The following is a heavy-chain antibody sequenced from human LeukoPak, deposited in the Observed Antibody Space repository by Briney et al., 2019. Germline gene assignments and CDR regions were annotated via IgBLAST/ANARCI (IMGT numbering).Heavy chain of an antibody. CDR2: IKQDGREK. D-gene: IGHD2-15*01. J-gene: IGHJ4*02. CDR1: GFTFSSYW. V-gene: IGHV3-7*03. Sequence: GGSLRLSCAASGFTFSSYWMSWVRQAPGKGLEWVANIKQDGREKYYVDSVKGRFTISRDNSKNTLYLQMNSLRAEDTAVYYCANIVVVVAANTKPSDYWGQGTLVTVSS. CDR3: ANIVVVVAANTKPSDY.